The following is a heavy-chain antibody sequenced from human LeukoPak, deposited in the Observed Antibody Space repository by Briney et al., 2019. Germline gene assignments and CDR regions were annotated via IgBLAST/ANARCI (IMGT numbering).Heavy chain of an antibody. D-gene: IGHD1-26*01. Sequence: ASVKVSCKASGYTFTSYGISWVRQAPGQGLEWMGWISAYNGNTNYAQKLQGRVTMTTDTSTSTAYMELRSLRSDDTAVYYCARGIQNIVGAPYYYYGMDVWGQGTTVTVSS. CDR1: GYTFTSYG. CDR3: ARGIQNIVGAPYYYYGMDV. V-gene: IGHV1-18*01. CDR2: ISAYNGNT. J-gene: IGHJ6*02.